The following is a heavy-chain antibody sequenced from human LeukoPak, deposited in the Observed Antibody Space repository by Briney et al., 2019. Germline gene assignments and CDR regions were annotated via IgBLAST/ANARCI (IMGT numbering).Heavy chain of an antibody. J-gene: IGHJ4*02. CDR3: ARILLAGGEVVYYFDY. Sequence: PSETLSLTCTVSGGSISSGGYYWSWIRQHPGKGLEWIGYIYYSGSTYYNPSLKSRVTISVDTSKNQFSLKLSSVTAADTAVYYCARILLAGGEVVYYFDYWGQGTLVTVSS. CDR1: GGSISSGGYY. CDR2: IYYSGST. V-gene: IGHV4-31*03. D-gene: IGHD2-15*01.